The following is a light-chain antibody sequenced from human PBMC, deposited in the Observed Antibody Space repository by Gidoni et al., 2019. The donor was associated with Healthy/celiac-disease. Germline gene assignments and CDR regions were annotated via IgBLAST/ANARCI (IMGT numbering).Light chain of an antibody. CDR3: SSYTSSSTLWV. CDR1: SSDVGGYNY. J-gene: IGLJ3*02. V-gene: IGLV2-14*03. Sequence: GQSITISCTGTSSDVGGYNYGPWYQQHPGKAPKLMIYDVSDRPSGVSNRFSGSKSGNTASLTISGLQAEDEADYYCSSYTSSSTLWVFGGGTKLTVL. CDR2: DVS.